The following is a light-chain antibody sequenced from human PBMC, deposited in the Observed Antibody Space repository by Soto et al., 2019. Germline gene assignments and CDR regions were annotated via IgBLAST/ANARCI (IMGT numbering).Light chain of an antibody. CDR1: SSNIGSDT. J-gene: IGLJ1*01. CDR3: SSYTSSSTLSYA. V-gene: IGLV1-44*01. Sequence: QSVLTQPPSASGTPGQRVTISCSGSSSNIGSDTVNWYQQLPGTAPKLLIYSNNQRPSGVPDRFSGSKSGTSASLAISGLQSEDEADYYCSSYTSSSTLSYAFGTGTKVTVL. CDR2: SNN.